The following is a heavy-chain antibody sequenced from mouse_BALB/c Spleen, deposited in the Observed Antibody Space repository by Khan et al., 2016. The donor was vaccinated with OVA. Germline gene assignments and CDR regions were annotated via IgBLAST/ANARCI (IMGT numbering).Heavy chain of an antibody. D-gene: IGHD2-14*01. V-gene: IGHV1-4*01. CDR1: GYTFTSYT. CDR3: GRDGAYHRNDGWFAY. CDR2: INPSNGYT. J-gene: IGHJ3*01. Sequence: QVQLQQSGAELARPGASVKMSCKASGYTFTSYTIHWIKLRPGQGLEWIGYINPSNGYTNYTQKFRDKATLTADNSSTTAYMQLRSLTSDDSAVYNCGRDGAYHRNDGWFAYWGKGTLVTVSA.